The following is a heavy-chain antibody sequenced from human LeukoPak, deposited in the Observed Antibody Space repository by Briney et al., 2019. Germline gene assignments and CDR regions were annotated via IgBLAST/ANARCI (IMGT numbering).Heavy chain of an antibody. CDR3: ARVVVDTAMGHWYFDL. V-gene: IGHV3-21*01. Sequence: GGSLRLSCAASGFTFSSYTMKWVRQAPGKGLEWVSSTSSSSSYIYYADSVKGRFTISRDNAKNSLFLQMNSLRAEDTAVYFCARVVVDTAMGHWYFDLWGRGTLVTVSS. CDR1: GFTFSSYT. CDR2: TSSSSSYI. D-gene: IGHD5-18*01. J-gene: IGHJ2*01.